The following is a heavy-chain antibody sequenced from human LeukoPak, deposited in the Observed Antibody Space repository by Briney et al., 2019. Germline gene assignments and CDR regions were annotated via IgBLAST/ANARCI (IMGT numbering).Heavy chain of an antibody. CDR3: ARYQRGSSGWYSGTHGDWFDP. J-gene: IGHJ5*02. CDR2: INQDGSEK. Sequence: PGGSLRLSCAVSGFTFSNYWMNWVRQAPGKGLEWVANINQDGSEKYYVDSVKGRFTISRDSAKTSLYLQMNSLRAEDTAVYYCARYQRGSSGWYSGTHGDWFDPWGQGTLVTVSS. D-gene: IGHD6-19*01. V-gene: IGHV3-7*01. CDR1: GFTFSNYW.